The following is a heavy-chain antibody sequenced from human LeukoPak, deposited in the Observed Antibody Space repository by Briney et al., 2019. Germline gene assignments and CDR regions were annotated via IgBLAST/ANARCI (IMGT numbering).Heavy chain of an antibody. CDR2: IRYDGSNK. CDR1: AFTCSSYG. Sequence: GGSLTLYCAASAFTCSSYGMHWVRQAPGKGLEWVAFIRYDGSNKYYVDSVKGRFTIYRDNSKNTLYLQMNSLRSEDTAVYYCARLGQQVGATRDYWGQGTLVTASS. V-gene: IGHV3-30*02. J-gene: IGHJ4*02. D-gene: IGHD1-26*01. CDR3: ARLGQQVGATRDY.